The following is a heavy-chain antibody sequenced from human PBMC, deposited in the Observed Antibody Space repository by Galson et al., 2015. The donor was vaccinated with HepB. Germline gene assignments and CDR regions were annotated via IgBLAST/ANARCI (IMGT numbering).Heavy chain of an antibody. CDR2: ISSSSSTI. CDR3: ARDMTAGCYYGVDV. D-gene: IGHD6-19*01. Sequence: SLRLSCAASGFTFSSYSMNWVRQAPGKGLEWVSYISSSSSTIYYADSVKGRFTISRDNAKNSLYLQMNSLRDEDTAVYYCARDMTAGCYYGVDVWGQGATVTVSS. J-gene: IGHJ6*02. V-gene: IGHV3-48*02. CDR1: GFTFSSYS.